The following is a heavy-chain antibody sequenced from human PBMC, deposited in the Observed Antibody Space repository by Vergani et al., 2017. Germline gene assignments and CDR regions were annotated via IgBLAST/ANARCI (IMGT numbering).Heavy chain of an antibody. Sequence: QVTLKESGPALVKPTQTLTLTCSLSGFSLSSGGMRVSWIRQPPGKALEWLARIDWDNTKVYSSSLKSRLFISKDISKNEVVLTMTNMDPVDTATYYWARTSGRTITCHSKACWFDSWGQGILVTVSS. D-gene: IGHD3-10*01. V-gene: IGHV2-70*04. J-gene: IGHJ5*01. CDR1: GFSLSSGGMR. CDR2: IDWDNTK. CDR3: ARTSGRTITCHSKACWFDS.